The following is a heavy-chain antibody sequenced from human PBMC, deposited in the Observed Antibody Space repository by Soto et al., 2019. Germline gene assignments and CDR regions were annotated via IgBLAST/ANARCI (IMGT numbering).Heavy chain of an antibody. CDR1: GFTFDDYA. Sequence: EVQLVESGGGLVQPGRSLRLSCAASGFTFDDYAMHWVRQAPGKGLEWVSGISWNSGSIGYADSVKGGFTISRDNAKNSLYLQMNSLRAEDTALYYCAKAPGIVATNLDYWGQGTLVTVSS. V-gene: IGHV3-9*01. CDR2: ISWNSGSI. J-gene: IGHJ4*02. CDR3: AKAPGIVATNLDY. D-gene: IGHD5-12*01.